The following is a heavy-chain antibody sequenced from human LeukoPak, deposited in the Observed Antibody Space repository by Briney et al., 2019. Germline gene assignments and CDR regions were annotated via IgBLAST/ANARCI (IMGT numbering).Heavy chain of an antibody. CDR3: ARDDSSAVSGFDY. J-gene: IGHJ4*02. V-gene: IGHV4-39*02. D-gene: IGHD3-22*01. CDR2: IYYSGST. Sequence: PSETLSLTCTVSGGSISSSSYYWGWIRQPPGKGLEWIGSIYYSGSTYYNPSLKSRVTISVDTSKNQFSLKLSSVTAADTAVYYCARDDSSAVSGFDYWGQGTLVTVSS. CDR1: GGSISSSSYY.